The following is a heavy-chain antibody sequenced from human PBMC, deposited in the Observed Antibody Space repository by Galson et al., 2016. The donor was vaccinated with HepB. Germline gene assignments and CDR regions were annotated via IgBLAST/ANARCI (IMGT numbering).Heavy chain of an antibody. J-gene: IGHJ4*02. V-gene: IGHV4-31*03. CDR1: GGSISSTSYY. Sequence: PLSLTCTVSGGSISSTSYYWTWIRQHPGKGLEWIGHIYYLGNTYYNPSLRSRLSISIDPSKNQFSLRLSSVTAADTAIYFCARDQIPARLTVRSGFDCWGQGVLVTVSS. CDR2: IYYLGNT. CDR3: ARDQIPARLTVRSGFDC. D-gene: IGHD6-6*01.